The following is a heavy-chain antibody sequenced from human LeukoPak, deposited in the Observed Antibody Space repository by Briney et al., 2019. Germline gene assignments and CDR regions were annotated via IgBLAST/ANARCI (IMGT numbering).Heavy chain of an antibody. CDR1: GYTFTGYY. Sequence: GASVKVSCKASGYTFTGYYMHWVRQAPGQGLEWMGWINPNSGDTNYAQKFQGRVTMTKDTSINTAYMELTRLTSDDTALYYCARGTGDRGGDYWGQGTLVTVSS. V-gene: IGHV1-2*02. D-gene: IGHD7-27*01. J-gene: IGHJ4*02. CDR3: ARGTGDRGGDY. CDR2: INPNSGDT.